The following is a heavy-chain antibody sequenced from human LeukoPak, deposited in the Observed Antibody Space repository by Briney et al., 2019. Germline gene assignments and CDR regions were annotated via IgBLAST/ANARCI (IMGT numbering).Heavy chain of an antibody. D-gene: IGHD4-11*01. CDR2: IYYSGTI. CDR1: GGPVTGHY. Sequence: SETLSLTCTVSGGPVTGHYWNWLRQPPGKGLEWIGYIYYSGTIKYNPSLKSRVTISVDTSKNQFSLKLSSVTAADTAVYYCARGEDYKSSRFDPWGQGTLVTVSS. V-gene: IGHV4-59*02. J-gene: IGHJ5*02. CDR3: ARGEDYKSSRFDP.